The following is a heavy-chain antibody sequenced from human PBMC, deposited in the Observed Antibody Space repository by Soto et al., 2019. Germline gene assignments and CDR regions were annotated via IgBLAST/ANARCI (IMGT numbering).Heavy chain of an antibody. J-gene: IGHJ4*02. CDR2: ISSSSSTI. D-gene: IGHD3-3*01. CDR1: GFTFSSYS. CDR3: ARTPGAITIFGVVIPTKYYFDY. Sequence: GGSLRLSCAASGFTFSSYSMNWVRQAPGKGLEWVSYISSSSSTIYYADSVKGRLTISRDNAKNSLYLQMNSLRAEDTAVYYCARTPGAITIFGVVIPTKYYFDYWGQGTLVTVS. V-gene: IGHV3-48*01.